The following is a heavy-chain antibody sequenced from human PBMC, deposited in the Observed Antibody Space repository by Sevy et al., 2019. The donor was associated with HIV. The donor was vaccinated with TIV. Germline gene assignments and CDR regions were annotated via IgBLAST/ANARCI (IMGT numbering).Heavy chain of an antibody. CDR2: FYYSRST. V-gene: IGHV4-59*01. CDR1: GGSMSGYY. J-gene: IGHJ6*02. CDR3: ARASPEYYYGLDV. Sequence: SETLSLTCTVSGGSMSGYYWSWIRQPPGKGLEWIGYFYYSRSTNYNPSLKSRVTISVDTSRNHSSLKLRSLTAADTAVYYCARASPEYYYGLDVWGHGTTVTVSS.